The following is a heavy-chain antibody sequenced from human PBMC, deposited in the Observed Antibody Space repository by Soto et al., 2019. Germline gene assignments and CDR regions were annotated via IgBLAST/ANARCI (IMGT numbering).Heavy chain of an antibody. CDR2: LYGSGDIT. J-gene: IGHJ4*02. CDR3: VRKNVNNGFYDY. V-gene: IGHV3-23*01. Sequence: EVHLLESGGGLVQPGGSLRLSCAASGFTFSSYAMTWVRQAPGKGLEWVSGLYGSGDITFYADSVRGRFTVSRDNSKNTLSLQMNSLRAEETAVYYCVRKNVNNGFYDYWGQGTLVTISS. D-gene: IGHD2-8*01. CDR1: GFTFSSYA.